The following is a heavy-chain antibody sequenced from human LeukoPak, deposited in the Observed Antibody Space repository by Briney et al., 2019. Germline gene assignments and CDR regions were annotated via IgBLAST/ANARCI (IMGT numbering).Heavy chain of an antibody. V-gene: IGHV3-48*03. J-gene: IGHJ6*02. Sequence: GGSLRLSCAASGFTFSSYEMNWVRQAPGKGLEWVSYISSSGSTIYYADSVKGRFTISRDNAKNSLYLQMNSLRAEDTAVYYCAREGALRYYYGMDVWGQGTTVTVSS. D-gene: IGHD2-15*01. CDR2: ISSSGSTI. CDR3: AREGALRYYYGMDV. CDR1: GFTFSSYE.